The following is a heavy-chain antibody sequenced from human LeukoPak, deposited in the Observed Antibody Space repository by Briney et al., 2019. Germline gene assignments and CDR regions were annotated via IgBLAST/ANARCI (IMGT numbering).Heavy chain of an antibody. CDR3: ARTYYYGSGRGNWFDP. V-gene: IGHV1-18*01. D-gene: IGHD3-10*01. CDR1: GYTFTSYG. CDR2: ISAYNGNT. J-gene: IGHJ5*02. Sequence: GASVKVSCKASGYTFTSYGISWERPAPEQGLEWMGWISAYNGNTNYAQKLQGRVTMTTDTSTSTAYMELRSLRSDDTAVYYCARTYYYGSGRGNWFDPWGQGTLVTVSS.